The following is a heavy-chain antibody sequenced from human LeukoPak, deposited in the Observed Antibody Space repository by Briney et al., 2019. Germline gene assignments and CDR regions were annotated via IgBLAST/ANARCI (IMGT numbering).Heavy chain of an antibody. J-gene: IGHJ3*02. CDR3: AKVGYDSSGYLLDAFDI. CDR1: GFTFSSYA. V-gene: IGHV3-23*01. CDR2: LSGSGGST. D-gene: IGHD3-22*01. Sequence: GGSLRLSCAASGFTFSSYAMSWVRQAPGKGLEWVSVLSGSGGSTYYADSVKGRFIISRDNSKNSLYLQMNSLRAEDTAVYYCAKVGYDSSGYLLDAFDIWGQGTMVTVSS.